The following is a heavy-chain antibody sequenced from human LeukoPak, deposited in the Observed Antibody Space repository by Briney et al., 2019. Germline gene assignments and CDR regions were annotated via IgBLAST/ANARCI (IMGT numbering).Heavy chain of an antibody. CDR3: ARDYTYCSGSRCYDRFDY. D-gene: IGHD2-15*01. V-gene: IGHV3-21*01. CDR1: GFAFGSEA. CDR2: ITSSPYI. Sequence: GGSLRLSCAVSGFAFGSEAMSWVRQSPARGLEWVASITSSPYIYCADSLKGRFTISRDNAKITVYLQMNSLTAEDTAVYYCARDYTYCSGSRCYDRFDYWGQGIRVTVSS. J-gene: IGHJ4*02.